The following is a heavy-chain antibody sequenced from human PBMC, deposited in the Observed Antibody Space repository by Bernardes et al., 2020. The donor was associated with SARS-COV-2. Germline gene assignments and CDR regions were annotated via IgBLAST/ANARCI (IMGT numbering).Heavy chain of an antibody. CDR3: AGTTTTCCDY. V-gene: IGHV3-74*03. J-gene: IGHJ4*02. CDR2: ISGEGTGI. CDR1: GITFSSYW. D-gene: IGHD1-26*01. Sequence: VGSLRLSCAASGITFSSYWMHWVRQAPGKGLVWVARISGEGTGITYADSVKGRFTISRDNAKNTLYLEMNSLRVEDTALYYCAGTTTTCCDYWGQGTLVTVSS.